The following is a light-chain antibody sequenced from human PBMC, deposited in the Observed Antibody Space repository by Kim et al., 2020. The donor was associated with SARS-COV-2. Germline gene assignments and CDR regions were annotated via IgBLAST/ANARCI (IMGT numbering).Light chain of an antibody. V-gene: IGKV1-12*01. CDR2: AAS. Sequence: SATVGDRVTISCRASQGLSSYLAWYQQKPGTAPRLLIYAASSLQSGVPSRFSGSGFGTDFNLTISSLQPEDFATYFCQQANKLPLTFGGGTKVEI. CDR1: QGLSSY. J-gene: IGKJ4*01. CDR3: QQANKLPLT.